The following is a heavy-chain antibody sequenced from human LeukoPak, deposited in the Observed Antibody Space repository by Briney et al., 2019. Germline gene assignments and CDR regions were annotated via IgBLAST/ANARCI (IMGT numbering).Heavy chain of an antibody. V-gene: IGHV3-33*01. CDR1: GFTFSSYG. CDR3: ARGAVLLRTSQTYYYYYYMDV. CDR2: IWYDGSNK. Sequence: GGSLRLSCAASGFTFSSYGMHWVRQAPGKGLGWVAVIWYDGSNKYYADSVKGRFTISRDNSKNTLYLQMNSLRAEDTAVYYCARGAVLLRTSQTYYYYYYMDVWGKGTTVTVSS. J-gene: IGHJ6*03. D-gene: IGHD3-16*01.